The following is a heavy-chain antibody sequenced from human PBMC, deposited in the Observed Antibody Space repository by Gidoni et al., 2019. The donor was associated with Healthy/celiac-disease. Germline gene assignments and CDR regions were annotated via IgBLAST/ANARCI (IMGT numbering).Heavy chain of an antibody. V-gene: IGHV3-9*01. CDR2: ISWNSGSI. Sequence: EVQLVESGGGLVQPGRSLSLSCAAPGFTFDAYAMHWVRQAPGKGLEWVSGISWNSGSIGYADSVKGRFTISRDNAKNSLYLQMNSLRAEDTALYYCAKEGFIAAAGTPQVHFDYWGQGTLVTVSS. CDR3: AKEGFIAAAGTPQVHFDY. D-gene: IGHD6-13*01. CDR1: GFTFDAYA. J-gene: IGHJ4*02.